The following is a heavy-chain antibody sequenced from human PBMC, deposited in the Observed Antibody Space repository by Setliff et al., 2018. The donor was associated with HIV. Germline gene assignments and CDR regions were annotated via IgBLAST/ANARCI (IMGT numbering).Heavy chain of an antibody. CDR3: ARDQTFYYDSSGYYSWLGTDC. J-gene: IGHJ4*02. V-gene: IGHV1-3*04. CDR2: INTGSGDT. Sequence: ASVKVSCKASGYTFTSYAMHWVRQAPGQRLEWMGWINTGSGDTKYSQKFQGRVTITRDTSASTAYMELSSLRSEDTAVYYCARDQTFYYDSSGYYSWLGTDCWGQGTLVTVSS. CDR1: GYTFTSYA. D-gene: IGHD3-22*01.